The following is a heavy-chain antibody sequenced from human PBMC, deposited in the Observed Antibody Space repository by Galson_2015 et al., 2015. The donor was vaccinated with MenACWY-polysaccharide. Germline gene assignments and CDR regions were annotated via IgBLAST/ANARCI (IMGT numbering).Heavy chain of an antibody. D-gene: IGHD3-3*01. CDR2: MAYEGRST. Sequence: CVRLSCAIYGLVFGYYAVHGELQASVRGVDGVAVMAYEGRSTFYADSVKGRFTISRDNSKSTLYLQLNSLRAEDTAVYYCAKDQGGRYYDFWSGSKGVLVDWGQGTLVAVSS. J-gene: IGHJ4*02. CDR1: GLVFGYYA. CDR3: AKDQGGRYYDFWSGSKGVLVD. V-gene: IGHV3-30*18.